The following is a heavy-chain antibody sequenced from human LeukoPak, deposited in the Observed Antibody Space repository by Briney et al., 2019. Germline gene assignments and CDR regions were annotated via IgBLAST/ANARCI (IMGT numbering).Heavy chain of an antibody. J-gene: IGHJ4*02. Sequence: SVKVSCKASGSTFSSYTISWVRQAPGQGLEWMGGIIPIFGRANYAQKFQGRVTITADKSTSTGYMELRSLRSEDTAVYYCARDGGDDWDYWGQGTLVTVSS. CDR2: IIPIFGRA. V-gene: IGHV1-69*06. D-gene: IGHD3-9*01. CDR1: GSTFSSYT. CDR3: ARDGGDDWDY.